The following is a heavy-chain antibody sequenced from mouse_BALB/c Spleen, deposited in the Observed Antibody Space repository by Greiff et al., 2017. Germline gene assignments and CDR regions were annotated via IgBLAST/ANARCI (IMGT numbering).Heavy chain of an antibody. D-gene: IGHD1-1*01. CDR1: GFTFTDYY. Sequence: DVHLVESGGGLVQPGGSLRLSCATSGFTFTDYYMSWVRQPPGKALEWLGFIRNKANGYTTEYSASVKGRFTISRDNSQSILYLQMNTLRAEDSATYYCAREGGSSMDYWGQGTSVTVSS. J-gene: IGHJ4*01. CDR3: AREGGSSMDY. V-gene: IGHV7-3*02. CDR2: IRNKANGYTT.